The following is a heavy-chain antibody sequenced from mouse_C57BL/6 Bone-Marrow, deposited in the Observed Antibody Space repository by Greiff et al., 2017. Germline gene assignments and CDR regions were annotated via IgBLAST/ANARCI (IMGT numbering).Heavy chain of an antibody. J-gene: IGHJ2*01. D-gene: IGHD2-2*01. CDR2: ISYDGSN. CDR1: GYSITSGYY. Sequence: EVKLMESGPGLVKPSQSLSLTCSVTGYSITSGYYWNWIRQFPGNKLEWMGYISYDGSNNYNPSLKNRISITRDTSKNQFFLKLNSVTTEDTATYYCARGGLPNFDYWGQGTTLTVSS. V-gene: IGHV3-6*01. CDR3: ARGGLPNFDY.